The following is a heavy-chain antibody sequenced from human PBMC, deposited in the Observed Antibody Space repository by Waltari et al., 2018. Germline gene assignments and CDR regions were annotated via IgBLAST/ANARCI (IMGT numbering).Heavy chain of an antibody. V-gene: IGHV4-59*01. CDR2: IYYSGST. CDR3: AREGWVYWNYLGYNYYYYYMDV. CDR1: GGSISSYY. J-gene: IGHJ6*03. Sequence: QVQLQESGPGLVKPSETLSLTCTVSGGSISSYYWSWIRQPPGKGLEWIGYIYYSGSTNYNPSLKSRVTISVDTSKNQFSLKLSSVTAADTAVYYCAREGWVYWNYLGYNYYYYYMDVWGKGTTVTVSS. D-gene: IGHD1-7*01.